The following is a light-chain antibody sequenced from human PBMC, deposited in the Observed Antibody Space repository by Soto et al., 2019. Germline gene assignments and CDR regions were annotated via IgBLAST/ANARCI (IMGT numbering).Light chain of an antibody. V-gene: IGKV1-5*03. CDR2: KAS. Sequence: DIHMTQSPSSRSASIGDTVTITCRASQSVSAWLAWYQQKPGRAPKLLIYKASSLEGGVPSRFSGRGSGTEFTLTISSLQPDDFATYYCQQYNSYSRTFGQGTKVDIK. CDR1: QSVSAW. J-gene: IGKJ1*01. CDR3: QQYNSYSRT.